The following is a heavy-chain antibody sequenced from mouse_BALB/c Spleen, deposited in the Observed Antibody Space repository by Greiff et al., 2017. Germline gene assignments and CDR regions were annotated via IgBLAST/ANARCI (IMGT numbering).Heavy chain of an antibody. CDR2: INSNGGST. V-gene: IGHV5-6-3*01. CDR3: ARDGGRGFAY. J-gene: IGHJ3*01. D-gene: IGHD1-1*02. CDR1: GFTFSSYG. Sequence: EVMLVESGGGLVQPGGSLKLSCAASGFTFSSYGMSWVRQTPDKRLELVATINSNGGSTYYPDSVKGRFTISRDNAKNTLYLQMSSLKSEDTAMYYCARDGGRGFAYWGQGTLVTVSA.